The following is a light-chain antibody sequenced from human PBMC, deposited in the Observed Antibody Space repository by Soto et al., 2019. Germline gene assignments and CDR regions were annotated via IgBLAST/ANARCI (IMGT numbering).Light chain of an antibody. V-gene: IGKV3D-20*01. J-gene: IGKJ4*01. Sequence: EIVLTQSPATLSLSTGYGATLSCRASEGINSRSLAWYQQKPGRAPRLLMYDASHRATGIPDRFSGSGSGTDFALTISRLEPEDFALYYCQQYGSSPLTFGRGTNVDIK. CDR1: EGINSRS. CDR2: DAS. CDR3: QQYGSSPLT.